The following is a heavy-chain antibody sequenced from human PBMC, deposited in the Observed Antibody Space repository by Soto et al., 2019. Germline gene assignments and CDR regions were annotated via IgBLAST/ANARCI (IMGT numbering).Heavy chain of an antibody. CDR2: ISSSDTII. CDR3: ARDLGYYDSSGYFDY. CDR1: GFTSSDYY. V-gene: IGHV3-11*01. D-gene: IGHD3-22*01. J-gene: IGHJ4*02. Sequence: GGSLRLSCAASGFTSSDYYMSWIRQAPGKGLEWVSYISSSDTIISYADSVKGRFTNSRDNAKNSLYLQMNSLRAEDTAVYYCARDLGYYDSSGYFDYWGQGTLVTVSS.